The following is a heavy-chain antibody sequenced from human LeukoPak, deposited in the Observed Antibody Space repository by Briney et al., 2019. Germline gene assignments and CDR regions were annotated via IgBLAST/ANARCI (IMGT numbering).Heavy chain of an antibody. CDR3: ANEVRSGWYGTDY. CDR1: GFTFNNYN. J-gene: IGHJ4*02. CDR2: ITSRGTYI. V-gene: IGHV3-21*04. D-gene: IGHD6-19*01. Sequence: GGSLRLSCATSGFTFNNYNMNWVRQAPGRALEWVSSITSRGTYIFYADSVRGRFTISRDNSKNTLYLQMNSLRAEDTAVYYCANEVRSGWYGTDYWGQGTLVTVSS.